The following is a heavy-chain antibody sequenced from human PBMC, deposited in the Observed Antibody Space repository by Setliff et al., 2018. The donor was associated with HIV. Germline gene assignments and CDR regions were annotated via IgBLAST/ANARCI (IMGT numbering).Heavy chain of an antibody. CDR3: ASSRRGSYAIDN. CDR2: IIPIFDTA. D-gene: IGHD3-16*01. V-gene: IGHV1-69*05. CDR1: GYTFNNYA. J-gene: IGHJ4*02. Sequence: SVKVSCKASGYTFNNYAFTWVRQAPGQGLEWMGGIIPIFDTANYAQKFQGRVSITTDESTSTAYMELTSLKSEDTAVYYCASSRRGSYAIDNWGQGTLVTVSS.